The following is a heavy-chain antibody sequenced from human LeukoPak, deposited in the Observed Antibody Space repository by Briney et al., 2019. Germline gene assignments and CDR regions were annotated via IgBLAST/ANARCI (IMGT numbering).Heavy chain of an antibody. V-gene: IGHV3-30*04. CDR2: ISYDGRNN. J-gene: IGHJ4*02. D-gene: IGHD2-2*02. Sequence: GTSLRLSCAASGFTFSSYVMHWVRQAPGQGLEWVAFISYDGRNNYYADSVKGRFTISRDNSKNTLYLQMSSLKPEDTAVYYCARGGEFQLLYGSDYWGQGTLVSVSS. CDR1: GFTFSSYV. CDR3: ARGGEFQLLYGSDY.